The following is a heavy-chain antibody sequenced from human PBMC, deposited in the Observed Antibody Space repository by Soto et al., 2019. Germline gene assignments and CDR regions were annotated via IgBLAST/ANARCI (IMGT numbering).Heavy chain of an antibody. D-gene: IGHD6-6*01. CDR1: GYTFTGYY. CDR2: INPNSGGT. CDR3: AREKAARTFDP. V-gene: IGHV1-2*04. J-gene: IGHJ5*02. Sequence: GSVKVSCQDSGYTFTGYYMHWVRQAPGQGREWMGWINPNSGGTNYAQKFQGWVTMTRDTSISTAYMELSRLRSDDTAVYYCAREKAARTFDPWGQGTLVTVSS.